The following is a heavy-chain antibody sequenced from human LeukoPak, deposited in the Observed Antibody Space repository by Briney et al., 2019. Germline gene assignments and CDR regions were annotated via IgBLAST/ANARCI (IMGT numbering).Heavy chain of an antibody. V-gene: IGHV3-23*01. J-gene: IGHJ4*02. D-gene: IGHD3-10*01. Sequence: GGSLRLSCAASGFTFSTIAMSWVRQDPGKGLEWVSTLSGSGGSTYYADSVKGRFAISRDNSKNTVYLQMNSLRVEDTAVYYCARNRGSGSYFLYSFDYWGPGTLVTVSS. CDR3: ARNRGSGSYFLYSFDY. CDR2: LSGSGGST. CDR1: GFTFSTIA.